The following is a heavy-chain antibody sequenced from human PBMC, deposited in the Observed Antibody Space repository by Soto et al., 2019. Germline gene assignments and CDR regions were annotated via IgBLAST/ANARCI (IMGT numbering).Heavy chain of an antibody. J-gene: IGHJ4*02. CDR2: ISYDGSKT. V-gene: IGHV3-30*18. CDR3: LKDYGSGWTMGDF. D-gene: IGHD6-19*01. CDR1: GFTFNSYG. Sequence: PGGSLRLSCAASGFTFNSYGIHWVRQAPGKGLEWVAVISYDGSKTIYADSVKGRFTISRDNSKNTLYLQMNSLRAEDTAMYYCLKDYGSGWTMGDFWGQGTLVTVSS.